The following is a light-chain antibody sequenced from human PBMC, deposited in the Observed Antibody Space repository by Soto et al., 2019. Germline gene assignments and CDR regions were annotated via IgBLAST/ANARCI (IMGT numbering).Light chain of an antibody. J-gene: IGKJ5*01. CDR3: QHFGGTTFT. CDR2: GAS. V-gene: IGKV3-20*01. Sequence: EIVLTPSPGTLSLSPGEGAALSCRASQSVSSSYIAWYQQRPGQTPSLLIYGASTRATGIPDRFSGSGSGTHFTLTISRLEPGDFAVYYCQHFGGTTFTFGQGTRLEIK. CDR1: QSVSSSY.